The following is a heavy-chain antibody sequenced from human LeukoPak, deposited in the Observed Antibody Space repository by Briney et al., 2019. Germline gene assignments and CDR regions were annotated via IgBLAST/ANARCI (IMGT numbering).Heavy chain of an antibody. J-gene: IGHJ4*02. Sequence: GGSLRLSCTASGFTFGDYSMSWVRQAPGKGLEWVGFIGSKAYGGTTEYAASVKGRFTISRDDSKSIAYLQMNSLKTEDTAIYYCTRYYYDSSGYYYADYWGQGTLDTVSS. CDR1: GFTFGDYS. CDR2: IGSKAYGGTT. CDR3: TRYYYDSSGYYYADY. D-gene: IGHD3-22*01. V-gene: IGHV3-49*04.